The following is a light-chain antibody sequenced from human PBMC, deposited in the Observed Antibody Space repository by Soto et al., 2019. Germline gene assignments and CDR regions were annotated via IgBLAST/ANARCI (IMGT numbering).Light chain of an antibody. J-gene: IGKJ5*01. CDR3: QLSQQRSSWPPIA. CDR2: DAS. CDR1: VMISHS. V-gene: IGKV3-11*01. Sequence: DILLTRCPATLSISPGKRCSLSCRANVMISHSLAWYKQKPGQAPRILIYDASFRATGIPERFSGSGSGTDFTLSISSLEPEDFAVYYCQLSQQRSSWPPIAFGQGTRLEIK.